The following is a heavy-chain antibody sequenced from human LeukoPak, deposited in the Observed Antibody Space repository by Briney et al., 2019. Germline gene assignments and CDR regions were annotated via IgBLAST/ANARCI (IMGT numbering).Heavy chain of an antibody. Sequence: GGSLRLSCEASGFSFSQHSMGWVRLAPGKGLEWVSSISGSNRLICYADSVKGRFTVSRDNAKNLVFLQMHSLRADDTAIYYCVTGDDPDYTWENHRLDAFDIWGQGTMVTVSS. CDR3: VTGDDPDYTWENHRLDAFDI. CDR2: ISGSNRLI. CDR1: GFSFSQHS. D-gene: IGHD3-16*01. V-gene: IGHV3-21*01. J-gene: IGHJ3*02.